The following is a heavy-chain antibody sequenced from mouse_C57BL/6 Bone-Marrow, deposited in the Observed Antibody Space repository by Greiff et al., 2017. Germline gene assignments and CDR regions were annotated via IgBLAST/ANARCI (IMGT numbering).Heavy chain of an antibody. D-gene: IGHD2-4*01. CDR3: AKGRVIYYDYDGGYYFDY. CDR1: GYTFTSYW. J-gene: IGHJ2*01. Sequence: QVQLQQPGTELVKPGASVKLSCKASGYTFTSYWMHWVKQRPGQGLEWIGNINPSNGGTNYNEKFKSKATLTVDKSSSTAYMQLSSLTSEDSAVYYCAKGRVIYYDYDGGYYFDYGGQGTTLTVSS. V-gene: IGHV1-53*01. CDR2: INPSNGGT.